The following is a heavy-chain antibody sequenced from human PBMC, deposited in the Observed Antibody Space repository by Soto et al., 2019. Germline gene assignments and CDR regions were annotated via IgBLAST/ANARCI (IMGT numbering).Heavy chain of an antibody. CDR3: ARDVTAMEALHYYDT. CDR2: VLPFLGTT. J-gene: IGHJ4*02. V-gene: IGHV1-69*08. D-gene: IGHD5-18*01. Sequence: QLQLVQSGAAVKKPGSSVKVSCKASGGTLNTYTISWVRQAPGQGLEWMGSVLPFLGTTNYAKKFQGRVTITADQSTSTMELSRLRSADTAMYFWARDVTAMEALHYYDTWGQGTPVTVSS. CDR1: GGTLNTYT.